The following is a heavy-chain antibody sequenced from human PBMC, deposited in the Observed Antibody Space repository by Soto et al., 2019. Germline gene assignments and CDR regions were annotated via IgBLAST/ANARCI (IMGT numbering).Heavy chain of an antibody. D-gene: IGHD2-2*01. CDR1: GFTFSSYA. Sequence: PGGSLRLSCAASGFTFSSYAMSWVRQAPGKGLEWVSAISGSGGSTYYADSVKGRFTISRDNSKNTLYLQMNSLRAEDTAVYYCAKDPDIVVVTAADDDFDIWGQGTMVTVSS. CDR2: ISGSGGST. V-gene: IGHV3-23*01. J-gene: IGHJ3*02. CDR3: AKDPDIVVVTAADDDFDI.